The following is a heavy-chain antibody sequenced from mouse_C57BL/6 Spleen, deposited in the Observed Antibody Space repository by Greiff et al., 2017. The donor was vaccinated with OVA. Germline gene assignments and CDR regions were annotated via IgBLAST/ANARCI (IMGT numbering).Heavy chain of an antibody. CDR2: IHPSDSYT. Sequence: QVQLQQPGAELVKPGASVKVSCKASGYPFTSYWMHWVKQRPGQGLEWIGRIHPSDSYTNYNHTFKGKATLTVDKSSSTAYMQLSSLTAEDSAVYYCAIAEFITTVVGGYWGQGTTLTVSS. CDR3: AIAEFITTVVGGY. CDR1: GYPFTSYW. V-gene: IGHV1-74*01. J-gene: IGHJ2*01. D-gene: IGHD1-1*01.